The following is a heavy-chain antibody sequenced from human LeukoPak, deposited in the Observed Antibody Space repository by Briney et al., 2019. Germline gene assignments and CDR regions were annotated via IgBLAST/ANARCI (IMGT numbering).Heavy chain of an antibody. J-gene: IGHJ3*02. V-gene: IGHV3-21*01. CDR3: ARDIVGATREAFDI. CDR1: GFTFSSYS. CDR2: ISSSSSYI. D-gene: IGHD1-26*01. Sequence: PGGSLRPSCAASGFTFSSYSMNWVRQAPGKGLEWVSSISSSSSYIYYADSVKGRFTISRDNAKTSLYLQMNSLRAEDTAVYYCARDIVGATREAFDIWGQGTMVTVSS.